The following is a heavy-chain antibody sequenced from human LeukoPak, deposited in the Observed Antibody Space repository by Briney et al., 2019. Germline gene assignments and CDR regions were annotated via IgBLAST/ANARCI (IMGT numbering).Heavy chain of an antibody. CDR3: ATTGHCSGGSCRLYWFDP. CDR2: FDPEDGET. J-gene: IGHJ5*02. V-gene: IGHV1-24*01. Sequence: ASVKVSCKVSVYTLTELSMHWVRQAPGKGLEWMGGFDPEDGETIYAQKFQGRVTMTEDTSTDTAYMELSSLRSEDTAVYYCATTGHCSGGSCRLYWFDPWGQGTLVTVSS. D-gene: IGHD2-15*01. CDR1: VYTLTELS.